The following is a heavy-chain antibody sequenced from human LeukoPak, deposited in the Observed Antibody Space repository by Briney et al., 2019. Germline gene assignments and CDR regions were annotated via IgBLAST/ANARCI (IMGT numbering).Heavy chain of an antibody. Sequence: ASVKVSCNASGYTFTSYGISWVRQAPGQGLEWIGWISAYNGNTNYAQKLHGRVTMTTDTSTSTAYMELRSLRSDDTAVYYCTIFGVVTPPGASDIWGQGTMVTVSS. CDR1: GYTFTSYG. J-gene: IGHJ3*02. D-gene: IGHD3-3*01. V-gene: IGHV1-18*01. CDR2: ISAYNGNT. CDR3: TIFGVVTPPGASDI.